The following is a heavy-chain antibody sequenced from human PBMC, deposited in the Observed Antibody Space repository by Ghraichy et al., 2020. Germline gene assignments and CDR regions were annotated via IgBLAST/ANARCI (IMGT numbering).Heavy chain of an antibody. Sequence: SETLSLTCAVSGGSISSSNWWIWVRQPPGKVLEWIGEIYHSVSTNYNPSLKSRVTISVDKSKNQFSLKLSSVTAADTAVYYCARRGMVGYCSGGSCYGRLYYYYMDEWGKGTTVTVTS. CDR3: ARRGMVGYCSGGSCYGRLYYYYMDE. CDR2: IYHSVST. J-gene: IGHJ6*03. V-gene: IGHV4-4*02. CDR1: GGSISSSNW. D-gene: IGHD2-15*01.